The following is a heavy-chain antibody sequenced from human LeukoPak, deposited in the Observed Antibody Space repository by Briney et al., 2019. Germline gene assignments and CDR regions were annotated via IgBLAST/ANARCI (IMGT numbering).Heavy chain of an antibody. CDR3: ARHMAAILLWFGELSRPDWFDP. V-gene: IGHV4-38-2*01. D-gene: IGHD3-10*01. J-gene: IGHJ5*02. CDR2: FYHTGST. Sequence: SETLSLTCSVSNYSITNDYYWGWIRQPPGKGLEWIGTFYHTGSTYYNPSLQTRVTISVDTSKNQFSLRLTSLTAADTAVYYCARHMAAILLWFGELSRPDWFDPWGQGTLVTAS. CDR1: NYSITNDYY.